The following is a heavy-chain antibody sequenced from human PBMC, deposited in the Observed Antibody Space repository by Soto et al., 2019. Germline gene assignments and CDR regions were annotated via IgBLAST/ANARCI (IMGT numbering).Heavy chain of an antibody. CDR3: ATDPMVRPAFDI. D-gene: IGHD3-10*01. J-gene: IGHJ3*02. CDR2: INPNDGKT. CDR1: GYTFTSYD. V-gene: IGHV1-8*01. Sequence: ASVKVSCKASGYTFTSYDINWVRQAPGQGLEWMGWINPNDGKTVYAQKFQGRVTMTEDTSTDTAYMELSSLRSEDTAVYYCATDPMVRPAFDIWGQGTMVTVSS.